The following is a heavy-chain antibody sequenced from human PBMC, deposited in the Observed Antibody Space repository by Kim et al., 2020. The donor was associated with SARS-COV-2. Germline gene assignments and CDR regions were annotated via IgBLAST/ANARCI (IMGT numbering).Heavy chain of an antibody. V-gene: IGHV3-9*01. J-gene: IGHJ4*02. D-gene: IGHD6-19*01. Sequence: GYGAYVQGRFTLARDNTKNSLYLQMTSLRAEDTALYYCAKDPEVAGSFDYWGQGTLVTVSS. CDR3: AKDPEVAGSFDY.